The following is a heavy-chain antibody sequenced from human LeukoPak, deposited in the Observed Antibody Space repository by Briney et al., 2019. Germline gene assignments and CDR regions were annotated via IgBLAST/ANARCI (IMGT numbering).Heavy chain of an antibody. CDR2: MNPNSGNT. V-gene: IGHV1-8*01. CDR1: GYTFTSYD. D-gene: IGHD3-10*01. CDR3: ARALWFGEFPLGY. Sequence: ASVKDSCKASGYTFTSYDINWVRQATGQGLEWMGWMNPNSGNTGYAQKFQGRVTMTRNTSKSTAYMELSSLRSEDTAVYYCARALWFGEFPLGYWGQGTLVTVSS. J-gene: IGHJ4*02.